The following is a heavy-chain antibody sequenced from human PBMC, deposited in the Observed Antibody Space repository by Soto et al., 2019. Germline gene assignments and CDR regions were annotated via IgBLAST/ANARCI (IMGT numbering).Heavy chain of an antibody. CDR3: ARQGDSSGATFDY. V-gene: IGHV4-34*01. D-gene: IGHD3-22*01. Sequence: SETLSLTCAVYGGSFSGFYWSWIRQSPGKGLEWIGEINHSGGTKYNPSLKSRVTMSVDTSKNQFSLKLTSVTAADTAIYYCARQGDSSGATFDYWGQGTLVTVSS. CDR1: GGSFSGFY. J-gene: IGHJ4*02. CDR2: INHSGGT.